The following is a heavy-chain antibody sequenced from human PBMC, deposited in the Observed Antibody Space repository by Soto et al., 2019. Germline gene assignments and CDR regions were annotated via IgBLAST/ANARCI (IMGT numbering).Heavy chain of an antibody. CDR2: INDSGST. CDR1: GGSFSGYY. CDR3: ARGQCSSNYCYTRSALDI. D-gene: IGHD2-2*01. Sequence: QVQLQQWGAGLLKPSETLSLTCAVYGGSFSGYYWTWIRQTPGKGLGWIGEINDSGSTNSKPSPNSRATISADTSKKQVSLNVTSVTAADTAVYYCARGQCSSNYCYTRSALDIWDQGTMLTVSS. V-gene: IGHV4-34*01. J-gene: IGHJ3*02.